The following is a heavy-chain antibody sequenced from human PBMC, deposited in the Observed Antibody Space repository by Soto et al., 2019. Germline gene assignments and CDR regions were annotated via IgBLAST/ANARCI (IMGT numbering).Heavy chain of an antibody. CDR3: AKGRPGRTSGDFFDC. CDR2: VSASGLNT. V-gene: IGHV3-23*01. D-gene: IGHD3-10*01. CDR1: GFTFSTYA. Sequence: EVQLLESGGKLVQPGGSLTLSCAASGFTFSTYAMAWVRQAPGKGLEWVSGVSASGLNTDYADPVKGRFYISRDNSKNTVSLHMNSLRGEEAALYYGAKGRPGRTSGDFFDCWGQGTPVTVSS. J-gene: IGHJ4*02.